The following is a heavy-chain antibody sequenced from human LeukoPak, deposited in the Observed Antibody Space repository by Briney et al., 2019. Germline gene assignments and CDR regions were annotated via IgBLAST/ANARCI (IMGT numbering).Heavy chain of an antibody. V-gene: IGHV1-2*06. CDR3: ARVVGCSGGSCYSANDY. CDR2: INPNSGGT. D-gene: IGHD2-15*01. J-gene: IGHJ4*02. CDR1: GYTSTGYY. Sequence: ASVKVSCKASGYTSTGYYMHWVRQAPGQGLEWMGRINPNSGGTNYAQKFQGRVTMTRDTSISTAYMELSRLRSDDTAVYYCARVVGCSGGSCYSANDYWGQGTLVTVSS.